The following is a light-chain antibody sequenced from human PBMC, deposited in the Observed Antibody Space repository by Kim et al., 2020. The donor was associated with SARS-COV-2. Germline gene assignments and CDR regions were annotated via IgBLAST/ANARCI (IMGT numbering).Light chain of an antibody. Sequence: DIQMTQSPSTLSASLGDKVTLTCRASQSISPWLAWYQQKPGKAPKLLIYKASSLDSGVPSRFSGSGSGTEFTLTINNLQPDDFATYYCQQYDSYPWTFGQGTKVDIK. CDR2: KAS. V-gene: IGKV1-5*03. CDR1: QSISPW. J-gene: IGKJ1*01. CDR3: QQYDSYPWT.